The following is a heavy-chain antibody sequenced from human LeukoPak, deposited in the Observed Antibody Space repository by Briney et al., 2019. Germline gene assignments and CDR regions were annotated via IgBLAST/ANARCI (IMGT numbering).Heavy chain of an antibody. D-gene: IGHD3-10*01. V-gene: IGHV3-48*01. CDR1: GFTFSSYS. CDR3: ARVQGSSGNWFDP. J-gene: IGHJ5*02. Sequence: GGPLRLSCAASGFTFSSYSMNWVRQAPGKGLEWVSYISSSSSTIYYADSVKGRFTISRDNAKNSLYLQMNSLRAEDTAVYYCARVQGSSGNWFDPWGQGTLVTVSS. CDR2: ISSSSSTI.